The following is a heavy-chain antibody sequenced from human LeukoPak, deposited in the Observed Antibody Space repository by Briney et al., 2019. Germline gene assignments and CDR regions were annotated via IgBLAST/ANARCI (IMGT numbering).Heavy chain of an antibody. J-gene: IGHJ4*02. CDR1: GYTFTSYD. CDR2: MNHNSGNT. CDR3: ARGYYDILTGYYIGY. Sequence: ASVKVSCKASGYTFTSYDINWVRQATGQGLAWMGWMNHNSGNTGYAQKFQGRVTMTRNTSISPAYMELSSLRSEDTAVYYCARGYYDILTGYYIGYWGQGTLVTVSS. D-gene: IGHD3-9*01. V-gene: IGHV1-8*01.